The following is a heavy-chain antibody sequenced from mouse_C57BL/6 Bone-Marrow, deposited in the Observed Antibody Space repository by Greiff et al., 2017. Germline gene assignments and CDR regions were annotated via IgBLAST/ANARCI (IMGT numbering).Heavy chain of an antibody. Sequence: EVKLVESGGGLVQPKGSLKLSCAASGFSFNTYAMNWVRQAPGKGLEWVARIRSKSNNYATYYADSVKDRFTISRDDSESMLYLQMNNLKTEDTAMYYGVRQGYGYAMDYWGQGTSVTVSS. CDR3: VRQGYGYAMDY. J-gene: IGHJ4*01. CDR2: IRSKSNNYAT. V-gene: IGHV10-1*01. D-gene: IGHD2-2*01. CDR1: GFSFNTYA.